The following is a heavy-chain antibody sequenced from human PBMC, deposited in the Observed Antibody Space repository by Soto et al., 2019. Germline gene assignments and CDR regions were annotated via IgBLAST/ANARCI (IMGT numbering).Heavy chain of an antibody. V-gene: IGHV1-8*01. J-gene: IGHJ6*03. CDR2: MNPNSGNT. Sequence: QVQLVQSGAEVKKPGASVKVSCKASGYTFTSYDINWVRQATGQGLEWMGWMNPNSGNTGYAQKFQVRVTMTRNTSISTAYMELSSRRSEDTAVYYCAIGASLDYDKNHYYCYYMDGGGKGTTVTVSS. D-gene: IGHD3-9*01. CDR1: GYTFTSYD. CDR3: AIGASLDYDKNHYYCYYMDG.